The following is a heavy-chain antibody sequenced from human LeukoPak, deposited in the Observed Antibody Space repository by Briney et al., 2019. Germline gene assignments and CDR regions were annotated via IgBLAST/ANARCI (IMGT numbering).Heavy chain of an antibody. CDR2: ISYDGSNK. CDR1: GFTFSSYG. V-gene: IGHV3-30*18. J-gene: IGHJ4*02. Sequence: GRSLRLSCAASGFTFSSYGMRWVRQAPGKGLEWVAVISYDGSNKYYADSVKGRFTISRDNSKNTLYLQMNSLRAEDTAVYYCAKEAHRYYFDYWGQGTLVTVSS. CDR3: AKEAHRYYFDY.